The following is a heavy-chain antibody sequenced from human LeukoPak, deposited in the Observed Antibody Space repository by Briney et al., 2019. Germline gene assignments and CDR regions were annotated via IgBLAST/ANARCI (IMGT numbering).Heavy chain of an antibody. CDR1: GFTFSGSA. CDR2: IRSKANSYAT. J-gene: IGHJ3*02. CDR3: TGTIAVDAFDI. Sequence: GGSLKLSCAASGFTFSGSAMHWVRQASGKGLEWVGRIRSKANSYATAYDASVKGRFTISRDDSKNTAYLQMNSLKTEDTAVYYCTGTIAVDAFDIWGQGTMVTVSS. V-gene: IGHV3-73*01. D-gene: IGHD2-15*01.